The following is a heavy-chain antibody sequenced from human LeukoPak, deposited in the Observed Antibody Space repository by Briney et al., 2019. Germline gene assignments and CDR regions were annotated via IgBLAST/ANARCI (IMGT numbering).Heavy chain of an antibody. CDR3: ARGTRGAAAADDPFDI. J-gene: IGHJ3*02. D-gene: IGHD6-13*01. Sequence: GASVKVSCKASGYTFATCDINWVRQATGQGLEWMGWMNPNNGNTGYAQKFQDRVTMTRDTSINTAYMELSSLMSEDTAVYYCARGTRGAAAADDPFDIWGPGTLVTVSS. CDR2: MNPNNGNT. CDR1: GYTFATCD. V-gene: IGHV1-8*01.